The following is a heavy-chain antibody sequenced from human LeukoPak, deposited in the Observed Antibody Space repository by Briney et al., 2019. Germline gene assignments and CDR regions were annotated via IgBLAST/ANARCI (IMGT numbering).Heavy chain of an antibody. V-gene: IGHV3-30*03. CDR1: GFTFSSYS. CDR2: ISYDGSNK. D-gene: IGHD2-15*01. CDR3: AREGHRSSPDY. J-gene: IGHJ4*02. Sequence: GGSLRLSCAASGFTFSSYSMNWVRQAPGKGLEWVAVISYDGSNKYYADSVKGRFTISRDNSKNTLYLQMNSLRAEDTAVYYCAREGHRSSPDYWGQGTLVTVSS.